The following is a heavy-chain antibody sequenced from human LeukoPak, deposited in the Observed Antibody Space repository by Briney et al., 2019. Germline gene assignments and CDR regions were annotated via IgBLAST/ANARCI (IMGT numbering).Heavy chain of an antibody. Sequence: GASVKVSCKASGYTFTSYGISWVRQAPGQGLEWMGWISAYNGNTNYAQKLQGRVTMTTDTSTSTAYMELRSLRSDDTAVYYCARSSGIYYSSGPLGYGGRGTRATVS. J-gene: IGHJ4*02. D-gene: IGHD3-10*01. V-gene: IGHV1-18*01. CDR3: ARSSGIYYSSGPLGY. CDR1: GYTFTSYG. CDR2: ISAYNGNT.